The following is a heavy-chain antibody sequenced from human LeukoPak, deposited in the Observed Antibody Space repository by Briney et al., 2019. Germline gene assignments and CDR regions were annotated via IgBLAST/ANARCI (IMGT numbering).Heavy chain of an antibody. CDR3: ARVLRGAFDI. CDR1: GFTFSSYS. J-gene: IGHJ3*02. D-gene: IGHD3-10*01. V-gene: IGHV3-48*02. CDR2: ISTSSGTI. Sequence: GGSLRLSCAASGFTFSSYSMNWVRQAPGKGLEWVSHISTSSGTIYYADSVKGRFTISRDNAKKSLYLQMNSLRDEDTAVYYCARVLRGAFDIWGQGTMVTVSS.